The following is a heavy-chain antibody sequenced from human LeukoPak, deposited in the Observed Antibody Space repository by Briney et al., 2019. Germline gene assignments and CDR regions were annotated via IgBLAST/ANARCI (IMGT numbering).Heavy chain of an antibody. CDR1: GFTFGDYG. D-gene: IGHD7-27*01. Sequence: GGCLRLSCAASGFTFGDYGMSWVRQAPGKGLEWVSGINWNGGSTGYADSVKGRFTISRDNAKNSLYLQMNSLRAEDTALYYCARFLTGDLIGFDYWGQGTVVTLSS. J-gene: IGHJ4*02. CDR2: INWNGGST. CDR3: ARFLTGDLIGFDY. V-gene: IGHV3-20*04.